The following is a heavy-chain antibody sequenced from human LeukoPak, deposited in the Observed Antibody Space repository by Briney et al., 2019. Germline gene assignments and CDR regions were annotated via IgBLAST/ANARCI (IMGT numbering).Heavy chain of an antibody. CDR2: INPNSGGT. D-gene: IGHD2-21*02. Sequence: ASVKVSCKASGYTFTGYYMHWVRQAPGQGLEWMGWINPNSGGTNYAQKFQGRVTMTRDTSISTAYMELSRLRSDDTAVYYCARGGVGVTTRYYYGVDVWGQGTTVTVSS. CDR1: GYTFTGYY. CDR3: ARGGVGVTTRYYYGVDV. J-gene: IGHJ6*02. V-gene: IGHV1-2*02.